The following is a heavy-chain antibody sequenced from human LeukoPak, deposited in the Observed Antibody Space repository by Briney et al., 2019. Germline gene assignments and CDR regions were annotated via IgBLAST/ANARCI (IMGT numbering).Heavy chain of an antibody. CDR2: INSDGSST. CDR3: ARGMGGYGGYDY. J-gene: IGHJ4*02. V-gene: IGHV3-74*01. Sequence: GSLRLSCAASGFTFSSYAMSWVRQAPGKGLVWVSRINSDGSSTSHADSVKGRFTISRDNAKNTLYLQMNSLRGEDTAVYYCARGMGGYGGYDYWGQGTLVTVSS. D-gene: IGHD5-12*01. CDR1: GFTFSSYA.